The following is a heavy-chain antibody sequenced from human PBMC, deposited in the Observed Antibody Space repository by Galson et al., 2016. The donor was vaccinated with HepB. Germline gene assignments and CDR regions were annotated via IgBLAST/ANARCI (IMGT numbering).Heavy chain of an antibody. CDR1: GFTFSLYW. D-gene: IGHD3-16*01. Sequence: LRLSCAASGFTFSLYWMSWVRQAPGKGLEWVASVMQDGSKKHYLDSVKGRFTISKDNAKNLVYLELTSLRAEDTAVYYCARDLTAYIDYWGQGTLVAVSS. J-gene: IGHJ4*02. CDR2: VMQDGSKK. CDR3: ARDLTAYIDY. V-gene: IGHV3-7*01.